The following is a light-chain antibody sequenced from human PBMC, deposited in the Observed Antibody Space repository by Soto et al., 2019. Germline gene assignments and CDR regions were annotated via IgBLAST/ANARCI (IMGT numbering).Light chain of an antibody. V-gene: IGKV1-33*01. Sequence: DIQMTQSPSSLSASVGNRVTITCQASQDISNSLNWFQQKPGKAPKLLIYDTSNLETGVPSRFSGSGSGTDFSFTISSLQPEDIATDYCQQYDNLPYTFGQGTNLEIK. CDR3: QQYDNLPYT. CDR1: QDISNS. J-gene: IGKJ2*01. CDR2: DTS.